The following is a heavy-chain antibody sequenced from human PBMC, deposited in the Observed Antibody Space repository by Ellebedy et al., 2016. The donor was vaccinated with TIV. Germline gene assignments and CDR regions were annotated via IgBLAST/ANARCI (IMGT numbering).Heavy chain of an antibody. CDR1: GFTFSDYW. CDR3: ARGGSVSALYNWFDP. D-gene: IGHD6-19*01. J-gene: IGHJ5*02. V-gene: IGHV3-7*01. CDR2: IKKDGSEK. Sequence: GESLKISCAASGFTFSDYWMSWVRQAPGKGLEWVANIKKDGSEKYYVDSVKGRFTISRDNAKNSFYLQMNSLRAEDTAVYYCARGGSVSALYNWFDPWGRGTLVTVSS.